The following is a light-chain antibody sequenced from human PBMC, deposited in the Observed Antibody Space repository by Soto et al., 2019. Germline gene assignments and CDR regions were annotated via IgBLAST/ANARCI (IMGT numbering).Light chain of an antibody. V-gene: IGKV3-11*01. Sequence: EIVLTQSPATLSLSPGERATLSCRASQSVSSSLAWYQHKPGQAPRLLIYDASNRATGIPARFNGGGSGTDFTLTISSLEPEDFGVYYCQQRSNSFGGGTKVEI. J-gene: IGKJ4*01. CDR3: QQRSNS. CDR1: QSVSSS. CDR2: DAS.